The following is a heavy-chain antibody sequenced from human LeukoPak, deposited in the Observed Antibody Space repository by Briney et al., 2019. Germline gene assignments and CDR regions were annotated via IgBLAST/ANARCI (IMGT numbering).Heavy chain of an antibody. D-gene: IGHD3-10*01. CDR2: INSDGSST. V-gene: IGHV3-74*01. Sequence: PGGSLRLSCAASVLTFSRYWMHWVRQAPGKGLVWVSRINSDGSSTSYADSVKGRFTISRDNAKNTLYLQMNSLRAEDTAVYYCARAGGGTSSGSYFFVYWGQGTLVTVSS. CDR3: ARAGGGTSSGSYFFVY. CDR1: VLTFSRYW. J-gene: IGHJ4*02.